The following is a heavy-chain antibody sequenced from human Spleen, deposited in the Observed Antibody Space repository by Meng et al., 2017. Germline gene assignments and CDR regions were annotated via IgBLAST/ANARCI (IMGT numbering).Heavy chain of an antibody. Sequence: HLQVSGPGLVKPAGTRFLRSALSGGSISSSNWWSWVRQPPGKGLEWIGEIYHSGSTNYNPSLKSRVTISVDTSKNQFSLKVSSVTAADTAVYYCARVPGGDWYFDLWGRGTLVTVSS. CDR1: GGSISSSNW. CDR3: ARVPGGDWYFDL. D-gene: IGHD1-14*01. J-gene: IGHJ2*01. V-gene: IGHV4-4*02. CDR2: IYHSGST.